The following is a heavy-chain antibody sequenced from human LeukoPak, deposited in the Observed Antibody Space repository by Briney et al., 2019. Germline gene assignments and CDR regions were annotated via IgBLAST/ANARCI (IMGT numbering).Heavy chain of an antibody. CDR1: GGTFGSYA. CDR3: AREPIGDYYDSSGHFDY. V-gene: IGHV1-69*05. CDR2: IIPIFGTA. D-gene: IGHD3-22*01. Sequence: SVKVSCKASGGTFGSYAISWVRQAPGQGLEWMGGIIPIFGTANYAQKFQGRVTITTDESTSTAYMELSSLRSEDTAVYYCAREPIGDYYDSSGHFDYWGQGTLVTVSS. J-gene: IGHJ4*02.